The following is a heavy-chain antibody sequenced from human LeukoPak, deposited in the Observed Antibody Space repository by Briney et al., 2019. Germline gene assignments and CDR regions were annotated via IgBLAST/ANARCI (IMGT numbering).Heavy chain of an antibody. CDR2: ISSSSSYI. CDR3: ARGQYLEWLDY. J-gene: IGHJ4*02. D-gene: IGHD3-3*01. CDR1: GFTFSSYS. V-gene: IGHV3-21*01. Sequence: GGFLRLSCAASGFTFSSYSMNWVRQAPGKGLEWVSSISSSSSYISYADSVKGRFTISRDNAKNSLYLQMNGLRAEDTALYYWARGQYLEWLDYWGQGTLVTVSS.